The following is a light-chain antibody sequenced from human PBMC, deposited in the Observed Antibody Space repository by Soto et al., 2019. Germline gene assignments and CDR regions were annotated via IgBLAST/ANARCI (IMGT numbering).Light chain of an antibody. Sequence: DIVITQTPATLSVSPGERATLSCRTSQSVSSNLAWYQQKPGQAPRLLIYGASTRATGIPARFSGSGSGTEFTLTISSLQSEDFAVYYCQQYNNRPPITFGQGTRLEIK. V-gene: IGKV3-15*01. CDR2: GAS. CDR3: QQYNNRPPIT. J-gene: IGKJ5*01. CDR1: QSVSSN.